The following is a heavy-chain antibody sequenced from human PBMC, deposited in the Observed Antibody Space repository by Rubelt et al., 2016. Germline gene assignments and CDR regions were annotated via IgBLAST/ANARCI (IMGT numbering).Heavy chain of an antibody. CDR2: IYPGDSAT. Sequence: SCNGSGYSFTTYWIGWVSQMRGKGMEWLGVIYPGDSATRYIPSFQGQVTISADKSINSAYLQWSSLKASDTDIYYCARQRYCGGGSCYPDYWGQGTLVTVSS. D-gene: IGHD2-15*01. V-gene: IGHV5-51*01. CDR1: GYSFTTYW. J-gene: IGHJ4*02. CDR3: ARQRYCGGGSCYPDY.